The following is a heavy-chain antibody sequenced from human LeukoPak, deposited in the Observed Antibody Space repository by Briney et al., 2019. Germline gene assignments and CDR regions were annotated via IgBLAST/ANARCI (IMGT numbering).Heavy chain of an antibody. Sequence: GASVKVSCKASGYTFTSYGISWVRQAPGQGLEWMGWISAYNGNTNYAQKLQGRVTMTTDTSTSTAYMELRSLRSDDTAVYYCATGGRGKQQLALLGFDYWGQGTLVTVSS. CDR3: ATGGRGKQQLALLGFDY. CDR2: ISAYNGNT. J-gene: IGHJ4*02. CDR1: GYTFTSYG. D-gene: IGHD6-13*01. V-gene: IGHV1-18*01.